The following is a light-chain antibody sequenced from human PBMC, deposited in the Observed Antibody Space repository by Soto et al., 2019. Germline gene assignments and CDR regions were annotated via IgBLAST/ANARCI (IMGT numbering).Light chain of an antibody. CDR1: QGVSSN. J-gene: IGKJ5*01. V-gene: IGKV3-15*01. CDR3: QQWYNWPT. Sequence: VRTQSPATLSVSPGATAPLSCRASQGVSSNLARYQQKPGPAPSLLIYGVTTRATGIPARFSVNGSGTEFTPTVSSLQSEDFAFDACQQWYNWPTFSHGTRLEIK. CDR2: GVT.